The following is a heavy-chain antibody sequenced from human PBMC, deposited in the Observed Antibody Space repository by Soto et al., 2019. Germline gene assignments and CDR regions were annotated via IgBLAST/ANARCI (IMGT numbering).Heavy chain of an antibody. V-gene: IGHV1-69*13. CDR3: ARESANDFWSGYSGQAPFYGMDV. D-gene: IGHD3-3*01. CDR1: GGTFSSYA. J-gene: IGHJ6*02. CDR2: IIPIFGTA. Sequence: ASVKVSCKASGGTFSSYAISWVRQAPGQGLEWMGGIIPIFGTANYAQKFQGRVTITADESTSTAYMELSSLRSEDTAVYYCARESANDFWSGYSGQAPFYGMDVWGQGTTVTVSS.